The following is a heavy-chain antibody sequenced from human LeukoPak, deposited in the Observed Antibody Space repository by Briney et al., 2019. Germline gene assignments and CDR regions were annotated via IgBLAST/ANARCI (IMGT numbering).Heavy chain of an antibody. D-gene: IGHD2-21*01. Sequence: GGSLRLSCAASGFTFSSFGMHWLRQAPGKGLEWVALIRFDGSKKYYADSVKGRSTISRDNSKNTLYLQMNSLRPDDTAVYFCAKDGRILNWFDPWGQGTLVTVSS. V-gene: IGHV3-30*02. CDR2: IRFDGSKK. CDR1: GFTFSSFG. CDR3: AKDGRILNWFDP. J-gene: IGHJ5*02.